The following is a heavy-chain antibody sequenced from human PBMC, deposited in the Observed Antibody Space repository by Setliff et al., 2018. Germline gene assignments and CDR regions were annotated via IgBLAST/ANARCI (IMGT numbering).Heavy chain of an antibody. CDR1: GYRLIEVS. CDR3: ARRVGSVGIQLPDY. D-gene: IGHD5-18*01. J-gene: IGHJ4*02. V-gene: IGHV1-24*01. CDR2: FDPEDEET. Sequence: GASVKVSCKVSGYRLIEVSMHWVRQAPGKGLEWMGGFDPEDEETIYAQKFQGRVTMTEDTSTDTAYMELSSLRSEDTAVYYCARRVGSVGIQLPDYWGQGTLVTVSS.